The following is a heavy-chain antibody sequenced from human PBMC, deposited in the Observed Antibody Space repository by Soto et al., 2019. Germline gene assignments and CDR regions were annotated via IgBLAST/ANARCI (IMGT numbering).Heavy chain of an antibody. J-gene: IGHJ6*02. CDR2: INAGNGNT. CDR3: ARDYYDILTGYPDYYYYGMDV. CDR1: GYTFTSYA. Sequence: ASVKVPCKASGYTFTSYAMHWVRQAPGQRLEWMGWINAGNGNTIYSQKFQGRVTITRDTSASTAYMELSSLRSEDTAVYYCARDYYDILTGYPDYYYYGMDVWGQGTTVTVSS. D-gene: IGHD3-9*01. V-gene: IGHV1-3*01.